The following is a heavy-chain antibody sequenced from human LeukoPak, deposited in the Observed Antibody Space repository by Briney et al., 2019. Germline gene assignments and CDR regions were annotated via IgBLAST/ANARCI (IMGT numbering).Heavy chain of an antibody. J-gene: IGHJ4*02. CDR2: IHYSGST. D-gene: IGHD6-19*01. CDR1: GYSISSGYY. Sequence: PSETLSLTCSVSGYSISSGYYWGWIRQPPGKGLEWIGSIHYSGSTYYNPSLKSRVTISVDTSKNQFSLKMRSVTAADTAVYYCARVRAVAGTPPDYWGREPWSPSPQ. V-gene: IGHV4-38-2*02. CDR3: ARVRAVAGTPPDY.